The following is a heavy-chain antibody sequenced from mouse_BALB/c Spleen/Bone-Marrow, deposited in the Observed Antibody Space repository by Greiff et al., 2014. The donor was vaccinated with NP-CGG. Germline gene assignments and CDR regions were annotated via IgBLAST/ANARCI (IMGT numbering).Heavy chain of an antibody. D-gene: IGHD2-4*01. CDR1: GYTFTSYD. CDR2: IFPGDGST. CDR3: ARRVYYDYDGGAWFAY. Sequence: QVQLQQSGAELVKPGASVKLSCKASGYTFTSYDINWVRQRPEQGLEWIGWIFPGDGSTKYNEKFKGKATLTTDKSSGTAYMQLSRLTSEDSAVYFCARRVYYDYDGGAWFAYWGQGTLVTVSA. J-gene: IGHJ3*01. V-gene: IGHV1-85*01.